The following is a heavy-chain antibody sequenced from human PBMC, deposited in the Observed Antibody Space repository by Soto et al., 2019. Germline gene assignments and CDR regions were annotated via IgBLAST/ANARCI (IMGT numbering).Heavy chain of an antibody. CDR3: AKGLLAIVGTTLPRDAFNI. CDR1: GFSFTTYV. CDR2: ISHDGSYK. J-gene: IGHJ3*02. D-gene: IGHD1-26*01. V-gene: IGHV3-30*18. Sequence: WSLRLSCAASGFSFTTYVMHWARQAPGKGLEWVAVISHDGSYKYYGDAVKGRFTISRDTSKNAVYLEMNSLRPEDTAVYYCAKGLLAIVGTTLPRDAFNIWGQGTMVTVSS.